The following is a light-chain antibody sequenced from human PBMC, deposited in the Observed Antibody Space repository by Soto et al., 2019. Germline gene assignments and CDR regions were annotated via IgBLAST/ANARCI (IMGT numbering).Light chain of an antibody. CDR2: NS. V-gene: IGLV1-40*01. CDR1: SSNIGAGYD. Sequence: QPVLTQPPSVSGAPGQRVTISCTGSSSNIGAGYDVHWYQQLPGTAPKLLINSHRPSGDPDRFSGTKSGTSASLAITGLQAEDEADYYCQSYDDSLSGAVFGGGTKLTVL. J-gene: IGLJ2*01. CDR3: QSYDDSLSGAV.